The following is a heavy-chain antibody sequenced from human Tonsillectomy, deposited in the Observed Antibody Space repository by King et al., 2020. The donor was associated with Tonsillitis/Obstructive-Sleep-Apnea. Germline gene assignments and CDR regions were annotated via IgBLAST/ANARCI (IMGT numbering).Heavy chain of an antibody. J-gene: IGHJ4*02. CDR1: GYSFTIYW. D-gene: IGHD6-13*01. Sequence: VQLVQSGAEVKKPGASLKISCKGSGYSFTIYWIGWVRQMPGKGLEWMGIIYPGDSDTRDSPSFQGQVTISADKSISTAYLQWSSLKASDTAMYYCPVAGSGLAAAGHFDYWGQGTLVTVSS. CDR3: PVAGSGLAAAGHFDY. V-gene: IGHV5-51*03. CDR2: IYPGDSDT.